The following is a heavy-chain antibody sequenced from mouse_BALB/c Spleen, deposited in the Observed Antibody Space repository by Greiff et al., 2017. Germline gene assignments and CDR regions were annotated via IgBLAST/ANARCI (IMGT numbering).Heavy chain of an antibody. CDR2: ISSGGSYT. CDR3: ASLYGSSPDAY. D-gene: IGHD1-1*01. CDR1: GFTFSSYG. J-gene: IGHJ3*01. Sequence: EVQLVESGGDLVKPGGSLKLSCAASGFTFSSYGMSWVRQTPDKRLEWVATISSGGSYTYYPDSVKGRFTISRDNAKNTLYLQMSSLKSEDTAMYYCASLYGSSPDAYWGQGTVVTVSA. V-gene: IGHV5-6*01.